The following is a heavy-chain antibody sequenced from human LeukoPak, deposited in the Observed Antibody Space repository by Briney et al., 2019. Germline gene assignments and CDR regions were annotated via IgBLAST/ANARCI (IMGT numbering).Heavy chain of an antibody. Sequence: ASVKVSCKASGYTFTGYYMHWVRQAPGQGLEWMGWINPNGGVTNYGQKFQGRVTVTRDTSISTVYMELSSLRSDDTAVYYCARDSVRIFDFWGQGTLVTVSS. CDR2: INPNGGVT. CDR1: GYTFTGYY. D-gene: IGHD6-6*01. V-gene: IGHV1-2*02. CDR3: ARDSVRIFDF. J-gene: IGHJ4*02.